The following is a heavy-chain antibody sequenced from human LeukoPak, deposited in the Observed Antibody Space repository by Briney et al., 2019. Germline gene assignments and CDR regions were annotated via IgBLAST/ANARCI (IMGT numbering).Heavy chain of an antibody. J-gene: IGHJ4*02. Sequence: SVKVSCKASGGTFSSYAISWVRQAPGQGLEWMGGITPIFGTANYAQKFQGRVTITTDESTSNASMGLSSLRSEDTAVYYCARVGIAAAGTLDYWGQGTLVTVSS. CDR3: ARVGIAAAGTLDY. CDR1: GGTFSSYA. CDR2: ITPIFGTA. D-gene: IGHD6-13*01. V-gene: IGHV1-69*05.